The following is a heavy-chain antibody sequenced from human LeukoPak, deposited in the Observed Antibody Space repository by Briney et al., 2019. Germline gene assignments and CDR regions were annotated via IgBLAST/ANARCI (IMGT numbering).Heavy chain of an antibody. J-gene: IGHJ6*02. V-gene: IGHV1-69*02. Sequence: GFSVKVSCKASGGTFSSYTISWVRQAPGQGLEWMGRIIPILGIANYAQKFQGRVTITADKSTSTAYMELSSLRSEDTAVYYCARGSSGSDYYYYGMDVWGQGTTVTVSS. CDR3: ARGSSGSDYYYYGMDV. D-gene: IGHD3-22*01. CDR2: IIPILGIA. CDR1: GGTFSSYT.